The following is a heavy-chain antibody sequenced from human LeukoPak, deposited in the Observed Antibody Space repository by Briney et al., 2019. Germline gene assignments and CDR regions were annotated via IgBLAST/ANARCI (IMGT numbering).Heavy chain of an antibody. V-gene: IGHV3-53*01. D-gene: IGHD5-18*01. Sequence: GGSLRLSCAATGLSVSSNFMSWVRQAPGKGLEWVSVIYGGGSTYYADSVKGRFTISRDTPKNTLYLQMNSLRVEDTAVYYCAREGRYSYGPGYYGMDVWGQGTTVTVSS. CDR1: GLSVSSNF. J-gene: IGHJ6*02. CDR2: IYGGGST. CDR3: AREGRYSYGPGYYGMDV.